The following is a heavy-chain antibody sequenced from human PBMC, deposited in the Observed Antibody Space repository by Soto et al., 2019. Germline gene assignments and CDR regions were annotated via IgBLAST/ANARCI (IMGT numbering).Heavy chain of an antibody. CDR2: IWYDGSDK. Sequence: LRLSCVASGFTLSSHGMHWVGQAPCKGLEWVAVIWYDGSDKFYADSVKGRFTISRDNFKNTLFLQMNSLRAEDTAVYYCARGPPAVVVAADACDIWGQGTMVTVSS. CDR3: ARGPPAVVVAADACDI. D-gene: IGHD2-15*01. CDR1: GFTLSSHG. J-gene: IGHJ3*02. V-gene: IGHV3-33*01.